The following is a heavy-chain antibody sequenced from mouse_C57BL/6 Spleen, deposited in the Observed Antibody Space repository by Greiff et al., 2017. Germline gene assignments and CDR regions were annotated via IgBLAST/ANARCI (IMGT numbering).Heavy chain of an antibody. CDR1: GYTFPSYW. D-gene: IGHD3-2*02. V-gene: IGHV1-69*01. CDR2: IDPSDSYT. CDR3: ARWGDSSGY. J-gene: IGHJ2*01. Sequence: QQPGAELVMPGASVKLSCKASGYTFPSYWMHWVKQRPGQGLEWIGEIDPSDSYTNYNQKFKGKSTLTVDKSSSTAYMQLSSLTSEDAAVYYCARWGDSSGYWGQGTTLTVSS.